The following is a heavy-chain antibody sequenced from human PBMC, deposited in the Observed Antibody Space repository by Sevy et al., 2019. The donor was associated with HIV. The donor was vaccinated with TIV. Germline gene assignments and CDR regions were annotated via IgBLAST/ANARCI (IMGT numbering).Heavy chain of an antibody. CDR1: GGSFSGYY. J-gene: IGHJ3*02. V-gene: IGHV4-34*01. CDR2: INHSGGT. CDR3: ARHCTGSSCSHAFDI. Sequence: SETLSLTCAVYGGSFSGYYWSWIRQPPGKGLEWIGEINHSGGTNYNPSLKSRVTISVDTSKNQFSLKLNSVTAADTAVYYCARHCTGSSCSHAFDIWGKGKMVTVS. D-gene: IGHD2-15*01.